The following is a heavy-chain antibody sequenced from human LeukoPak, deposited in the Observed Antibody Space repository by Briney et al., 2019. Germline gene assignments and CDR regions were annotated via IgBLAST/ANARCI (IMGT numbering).Heavy chain of an antibody. CDR3: AKDPDYGGPGDY. CDR2: ISSGSTM. CDR1: GFTFSDYY. D-gene: IGHD4-23*01. V-gene: IGHV3-11*01. Sequence: PGGSLRLSCAASGFTFSDYYMSWIRQAPGKGLEWVSYISSGSTMYYADSVKGRFTISRDNAKNSLYLQMNSLRAEDTAVYYCAKDPDYGGPGDYWGQGTLVTVSS. J-gene: IGHJ4*02.